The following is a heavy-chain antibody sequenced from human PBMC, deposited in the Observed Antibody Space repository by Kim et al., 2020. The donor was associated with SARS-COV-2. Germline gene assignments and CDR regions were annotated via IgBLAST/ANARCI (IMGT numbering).Heavy chain of an antibody. CDR3: LGGFYSDY. Sequence: ASVKVSCKTSGHFFTRDSIHWVRQAPGQGLEWMGGIDCGNGNTIYSQKFQGRVTFTTDTSASTAYMELSFLRSEDSAVYYCLGGFYSDYWGQVTLVTVPS. CDR1: GHFFTRDS. V-gene: IGHV1-3*01. D-gene: IGHD3-16*01. J-gene: IGHJ4*02. CDR2: IDCGNGNT.